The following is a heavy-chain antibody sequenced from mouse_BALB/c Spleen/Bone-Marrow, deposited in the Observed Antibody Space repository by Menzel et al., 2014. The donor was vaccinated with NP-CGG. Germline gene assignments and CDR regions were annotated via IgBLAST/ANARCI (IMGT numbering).Heavy chain of an antibody. Sequence: VQLVASGAELVKPGASVKLSCTASGFNIKDTYLHWVKQRPEQGLDWIGRIDPAIFTKYDPKFQGKATITADTSSNTAYLHLSSLTSEDTAVYYCASYRYGWYFDVWGAGTTVTAPS. CDR3: ASYRYGWYFDV. D-gene: IGHD2-14*01. V-gene: IGHV14-3*02. CDR2: IDPAIFT. J-gene: IGHJ1*01. CDR1: GFNIKDTY.